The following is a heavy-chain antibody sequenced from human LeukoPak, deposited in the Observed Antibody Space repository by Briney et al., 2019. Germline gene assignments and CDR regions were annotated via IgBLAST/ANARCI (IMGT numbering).Heavy chain of an antibody. CDR2: ISTRSDFT. CDR1: GFTFSSYT. Sequence: GGSLRLSCAASGFTFSSYTMSWVRLAPGKGLEWVSSISTRSDFTYYADSLKGRFTISRDNAKSSLYLQMNSLRAEDTAVYYCARVYSSGYYIHLDYWGRGTLVTVSS. J-gene: IGHJ4*02. CDR3: ARVYSSGYYIHLDY. V-gene: IGHV3-21*01. D-gene: IGHD3-22*01.